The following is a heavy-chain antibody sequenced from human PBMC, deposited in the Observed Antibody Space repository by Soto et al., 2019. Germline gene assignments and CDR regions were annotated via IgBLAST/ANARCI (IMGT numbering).Heavy chain of an antibody. J-gene: IGHJ6*02. CDR2: INWDGDET. V-gene: IGHV3-43D*04. Sequence: EMQLVESGGIVVQQGGSLRLSCADSGFTFDDYAMWWVRQAPGKGLEWVSLINWDGDETYYADSVKGRFTISRDNTNNSVYLQMSSLITEDTALYYCAKGATVTTHYQYYGVDVWGQGTTVTVSS. CDR3: AKGATVTTHYQYYGVDV. CDR1: GFTFDDYA. D-gene: IGHD4-17*01.